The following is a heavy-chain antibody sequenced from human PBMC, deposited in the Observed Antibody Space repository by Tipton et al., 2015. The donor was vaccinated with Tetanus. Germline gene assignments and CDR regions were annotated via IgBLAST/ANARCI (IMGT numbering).Heavy chain of an antibody. Sequence: TLSLTCNVSGGSISGSGYFWNWIRQFPGRGLEWIGYIYYSGGTFYNPSLKGRVAMSVDTSKNQFSLNLSSATAADTAVYYCARDRITGPTGRYYAMDVWGQGTTVTVSS. D-gene: IGHD1-7*01. CDR3: ARDRITGPTGRYYAMDV. CDR1: GGSISGSGYF. J-gene: IGHJ6*01. V-gene: IGHV4-31*03. CDR2: IYYSGGT.